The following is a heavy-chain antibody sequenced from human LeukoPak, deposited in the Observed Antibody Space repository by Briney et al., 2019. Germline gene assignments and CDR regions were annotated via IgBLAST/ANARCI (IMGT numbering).Heavy chain of an antibody. Sequence: GGSLRLSCAASEFTVSSNYMSWVRQAPGKGLEWVSIIYSTGGKYYADSVKGRFTISRDNSKHTLYLQMNSLRADGTAVYYCARGSDGWFAFDYWGQGILVTVSS. J-gene: IGHJ4*02. CDR3: ARGSDGWFAFDY. CDR2: IYSTGGK. D-gene: IGHD6-19*01. CDR1: EFTVSSNY. V-gene: IGHV3-66*01.